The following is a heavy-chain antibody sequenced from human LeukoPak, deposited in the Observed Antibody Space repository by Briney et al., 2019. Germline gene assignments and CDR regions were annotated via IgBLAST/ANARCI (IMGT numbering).Heavy chain of an antibody. CDR2: INPNSGGT. CDR1: GYTFTGYY. CDR3: AQSTLGYCSSTSCRGYGMDV. Sequence: ASVKVFCKASGYTFTGYYMHWVRQAPGQGLEWMGWINPNSGGTNYAQKFQGRVTMTRDTSISTAYMELSRLRSDDTAVYYCAQSTLGYCSSTSCRGYGMDVWGQGTTVTVSS. J-gene: IGHJ6*02. V-gene: IGHV1-2*02. D-gene: IGHD2-2*01.